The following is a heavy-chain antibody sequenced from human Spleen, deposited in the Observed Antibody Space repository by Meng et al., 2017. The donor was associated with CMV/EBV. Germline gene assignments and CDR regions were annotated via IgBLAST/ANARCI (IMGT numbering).Heavy chain of an antibody. Sequence: SGFTVDGSYMSWVRQAAGQGLEWVSVIYGGGSTYYADSVKGRFTISRDHSRNTLYLQMNSLRAEDTALYFCARDPPIYSGSGNFSGPWGQGTLVTVSS. CDR3: ARDPPIYSGSGNFSGP. CDR1: GFTVDGSY. J-gene: IGHJ5*02. D-gene: IGHD3-10*01. V-gene: IGHV3-66*02. CDR2: IYGGGST.